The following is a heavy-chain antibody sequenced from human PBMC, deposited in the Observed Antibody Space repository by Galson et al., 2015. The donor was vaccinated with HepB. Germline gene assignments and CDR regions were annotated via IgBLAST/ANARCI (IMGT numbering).Heavy chain of an antibody. D-gene: IGHD6-13*01. V-gene: IGHV1-3*01. CDR1: GYTFTSYA. CDR3: ARDYKGYSSSCPAR. Sequence: SVKVSCKASGYTFTSYAMHWVRQAPGQRLEWMGWINAGNGNTKYSQKFQGRATITRDTSASTAYMELSSLRSEDTAVYYCARDYKGYSSSCPARWGQGTLVTVSS. J-gene: IGHJ4*02. CDR2: INAGNGNT.